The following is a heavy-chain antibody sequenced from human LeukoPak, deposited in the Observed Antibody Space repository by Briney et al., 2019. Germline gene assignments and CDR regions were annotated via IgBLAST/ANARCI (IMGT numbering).Heavy chain of an antibody. CDR1: GFTFSISA. Sequence: ASVKVSFKASGFTFSISAVQWVRQARGQRLEWIGWIVVGSGNTNYAQRFQDRVTINRDMSTSTAYMEVSSLRSEDTAVYYCAKDLTTVTPDYWGQGTLVTVSS. J-gene: IGHJ4*02. CDR2: IVVGSGNT. V-gene: IGHV1-58*01. D-gene: IGHD4-17*01. CDR3: AKDLTTVTPDY.